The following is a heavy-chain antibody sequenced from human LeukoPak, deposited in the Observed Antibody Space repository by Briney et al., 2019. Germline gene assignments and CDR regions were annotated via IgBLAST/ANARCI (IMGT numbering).Heavy chain of an antibody. CDR3: ASFGPLAAAGDNWLDP. CDR2: ISYDGSNK. V-gene: IGHV3-30-3*01. D-gene: IGHD6-13*01. CDR1: GFTFSSYA. J-gene: IGHJ5*02. Sequence: GRSLRLSCAASGFTFSSYAMHWVRQAPGKRLEWVAVISYDGSNKYYADSVKGRFTISRDNSKNTLYLQMNSLRTEDTAVYYCASFGPLAAAGDNWLDPWGQGTLVTVSS.